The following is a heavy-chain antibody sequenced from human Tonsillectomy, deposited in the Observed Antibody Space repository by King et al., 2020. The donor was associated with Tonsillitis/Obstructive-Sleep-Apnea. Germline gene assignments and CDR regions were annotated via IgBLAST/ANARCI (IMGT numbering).Heavy chain of an antibody. Sequence: VQLQQWGAGLLKPSETLSLTCAVYGGSFSGYYWSWIRQPPGTGLEWIGEINHSGSTNYNPSLKSRVTIAVGTYKNQFYLKLSFVTAADTAVYYCARGRIVGPYLMYYYYYYMDVWGKGTTVTVSS. CDR1: GGSFSGYY. CDR3: ARGRIVGPYLMYYYYYYMDV. J-gene: IGHJ6*03. CDR2: INHSGST. D-gene: IGHD1-26*01. V-gene: IGHV4-34*01.